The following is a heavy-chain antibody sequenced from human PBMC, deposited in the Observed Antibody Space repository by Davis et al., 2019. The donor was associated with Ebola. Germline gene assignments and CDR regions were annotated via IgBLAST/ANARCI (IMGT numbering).Heavy chain of an antibody. Sequence: SETLSLTCTVSGGSISSGDYYWSWIRQPPGKGLEWIGYIYYSGSTNYNPSLKSRVTISVDTSKNQFSLKLSSVTAADTAVYYCARGSRFLEWLFAYHDAFDIWGQGTMVTVSS. J-gene: IGHJ3*02. CDR3: ARGSRFLEWLFAYHDAFDI. CDR2: IYYSGST. D-gene: IGHD3-3*01. V-gene: IGHV4-61*08. CDR1: GGSISSGDYY.